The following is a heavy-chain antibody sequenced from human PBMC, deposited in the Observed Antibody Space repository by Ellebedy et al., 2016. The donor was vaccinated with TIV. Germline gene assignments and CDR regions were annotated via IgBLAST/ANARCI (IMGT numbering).Heavy chain of an antibody. J-gene: IGHJ6*03. CDR3: ARVPGYCSSTSCYVYYMDV. D-gene: IGHD2-2*01. CDR1: GYTFTSYD. CDR2: MNPNSGNT. V-gene: IGHV1-8*01. Sequence: ASVKVSXXASGYTFTSYDINWVRQATGQGLEWMGWMNPNSGNTGYAQKFQGRVTMTRNTSISTAYMELSSLRSEDTAVYYCARVPGYCSSTSCYVYYMDVWGKGTTVTVSS.